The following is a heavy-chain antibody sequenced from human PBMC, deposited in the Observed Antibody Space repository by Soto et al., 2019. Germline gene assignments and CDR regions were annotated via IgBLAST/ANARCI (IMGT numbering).Heavy chain of an antibody. Sequence: GGPLRLSCAASGFTFSSYAMSWVRQAPGKGLEWDSAISGSGGSTYYADSVKGRFTISRDNSKNTLYLQMNSLRAEDTAVYYCAKDSYYSSSWYDYWGQGTLVTVSS. J-gene: IGHJ4*02. D-gene: IGHD6-13*01. V-gene: IGHV3-23*01. CDR2: ISGSGGST. CDR1: GFTFSSYA. CDR3: AKDSYYSSSWYDY.